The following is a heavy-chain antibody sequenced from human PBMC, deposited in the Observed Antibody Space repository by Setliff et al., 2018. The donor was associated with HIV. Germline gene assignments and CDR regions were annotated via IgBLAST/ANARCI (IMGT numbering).Heavy chain of an antibody. CDR3: ARYTSKVDWFDP. D-gene: IGHD2-2*02. CDR1: GDSITNDDYY. V-gene: IGHV4-39*01. CDR2: IHYNGRT. Sequence: PSETLSLTCTVSGDSITNDDYYWGWIRQPPGKGLEWIAIIHYNGRTYYDPTLKSRVTIFVDTSKTQFYLKLRSVTASDTAVYYCARYTSKVDWFDPWGQGTLVTVSS. J-gene: IGHJ5*02.